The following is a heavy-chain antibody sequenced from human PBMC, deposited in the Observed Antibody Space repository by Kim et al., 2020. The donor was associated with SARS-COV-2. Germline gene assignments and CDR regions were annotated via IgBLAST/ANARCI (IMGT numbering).Heavy chain of an antibody. Sequence: QGRFTISTDNSKNRLYLQMNSLRAEDTAVYYCAKGGITMVRGVITWFDPWGQGTLVTVSS. CDR3: AKGGITMVRGVITWFDP. J-gene: IGHJ5*02. D-gene: IGHD3-10*01. V-gene: IGHV3-23*01.